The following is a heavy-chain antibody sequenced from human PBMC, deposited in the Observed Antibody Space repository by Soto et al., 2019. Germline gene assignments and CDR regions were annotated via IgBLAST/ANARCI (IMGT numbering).Heavy chain of an antibody. CDR2: INPSGGST. D-gene: IGHD3-22*01. Sequence: QVQLVQSGAEVKKPGASVKVSCKASGYTFTSYYMHWVRQAPGQGLEWMGIINPSGGSTSYAQKFQGRVTMTGDTSTSTVYMELSSLRYEDTAVYYCARGGGSSGYPEKGFDYWGQGTLVTVSS. V-gene: IGHV1-46*01. CDR3: ARGGGSSGYPEKGFDY. CDR1: GYTFTSYY. J-gene: IGHJ4*02.